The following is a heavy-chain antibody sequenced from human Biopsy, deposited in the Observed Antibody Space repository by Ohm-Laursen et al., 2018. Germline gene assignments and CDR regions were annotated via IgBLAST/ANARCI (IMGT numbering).Heavy chain of an antibody. Sequence: GTLSLTWSVSGGSIISYYWTWIRQPPGKGLEWIGHVYNCGITNYNPSLKSRVTISKDTSKNQFSLQVNSVTAADTAVYYCARTPRDSFWSGSYKRGLWFDPWGQGTLVIVSS. CDR1: GGSIISYY. CDR3: ARTPRDSFWSGSYKRGLWFDP. V-gene: IGHV4-59*01. CDR2: VYNCGIT. D-gene: IGHD3-3*01. J-gene: IGHJ5*02.